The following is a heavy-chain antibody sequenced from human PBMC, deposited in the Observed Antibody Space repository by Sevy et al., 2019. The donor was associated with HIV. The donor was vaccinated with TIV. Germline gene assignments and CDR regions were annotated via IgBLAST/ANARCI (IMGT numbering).Heavy chain of an antibody. CDR2: INPNSGGT. CDR3: ARERITMVEGVFITTYYHYGMDV. J-gene: IGHJ6*02. CDR1: GYTFSNYY. Sequence: ASVKVSCKASGYTFSNYYMDWVRQAPGQGLEWMGRINPNSGGTNYAQKFQGRVTMTRDTSIRTAYMELTRLRCDDTAVYYCARERITMVEGVFITTYYHYGMDVWGQGTTVTVSS. D-gene: IGHD3-10*01. V-gene: IGHV1-2*06.